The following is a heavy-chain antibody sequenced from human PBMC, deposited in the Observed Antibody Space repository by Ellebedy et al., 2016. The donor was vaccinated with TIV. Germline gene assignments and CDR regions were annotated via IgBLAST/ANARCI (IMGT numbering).Heavy chain of an antibody. D-gene: IGHD1-26*01. Sequence: ASVKVSXXASGYTFTSYYMHWVRQAPGQGLEWMGIINPSGGSTSYAQKFQGRVTMTRDTSTSTVYMELSSLRSEDTAVYYCAISSGSYSKGFDYWGQGTLVTVSS. CDR2: INPSGGST. CDR3: AISSGSYSKGFDY. CDR1: GYTFTSYY. V-gene: IGHV1-46*01. J-gene: IGHJ4*02.